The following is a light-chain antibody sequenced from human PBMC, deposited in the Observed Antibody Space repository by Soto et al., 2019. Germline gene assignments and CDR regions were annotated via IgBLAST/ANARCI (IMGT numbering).Light chain of an antibody. CDR1: QSVSSY. CDR2: DAS. J-gene: IGKJ1*01. Sequence: EIVLTQSPATLSLSPGERATLSCRASQSVSSYLAWYQQKPGQAPRLLIYDASNRATGIPARFSGSGSGTDFTHTISGLEPEDFAVYYCQQRSNWPTFGQGTKV. V-gene: IGKV3-11*01. CDR3: QQRSNWPT.